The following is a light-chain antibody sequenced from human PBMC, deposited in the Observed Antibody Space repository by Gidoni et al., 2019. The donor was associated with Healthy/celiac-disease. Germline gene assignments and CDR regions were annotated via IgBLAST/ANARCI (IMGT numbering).Light chain of an antibody. CDR3: QQYGSSQWT. J-gene: IGKJ1*01. CDR2: GAT. V-gene: IGKV3-20*01. Sequence: DIVLTQSPGTLSLSPGERATLSCRASQSVSSSYLAWYQQKPGQATRLLIYGATSRATGIPDRFSGSGSGKDFTLTISRLEAEDFSVYYCQQYGSSQWTFGQGTKVEIK. CDR1: QSVSSSY.